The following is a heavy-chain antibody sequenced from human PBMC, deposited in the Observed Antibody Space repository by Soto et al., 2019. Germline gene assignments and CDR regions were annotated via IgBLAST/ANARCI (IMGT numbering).Heavy chain of an antibody. V-gene: IGHV4-30-4*01. CDR3: ARDRRRGDYGAYKYYGMDV. Sequence: NPSETLSLTCTVSGGSISSGDYYWSWIRQPPGKGLEWIGYIYYSGSTYYNPSLKSRVTISVDTSKNQFSLKLSSVTAADTAVYYCARDRRRGDYGAYKYYGMDVWGQGTTVTVSS. J-gene: IGHJ6*02. D-gene: IGHD4-17*01. CDR2: IYYSGST. CDR1: GGSISSGDYY.